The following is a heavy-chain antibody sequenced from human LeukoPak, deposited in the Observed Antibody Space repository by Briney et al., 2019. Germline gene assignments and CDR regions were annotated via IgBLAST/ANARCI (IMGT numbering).Heavy chain of an antibody. CDR3: ARTDEEVWFGELLNFRYFDY. CDR2: INHSEST. CDR1: GFTFGSYW. D-gene: IGHD3-10*01. V-gene: IGHV4-34*01. J-gene: IGHJ4*02. Sequence: GSLRLSCAASGFTFGSYWMSWVRQAPGKGLEWIGEINHSESTNYNPSLKSRVTISVDTSKNQFSLKLSSVTAADTAVYYCARTDEEVWFGELLNFRYFDYWGQGTLVTVSS.